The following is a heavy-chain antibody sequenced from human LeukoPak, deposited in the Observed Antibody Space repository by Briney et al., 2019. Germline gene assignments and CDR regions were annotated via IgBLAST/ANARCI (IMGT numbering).Heavy chain of an antibody. Sequence: GGSLRLSCAASGFTFSTYGMNWVRQAPGKGLEWVSGISPSGDITYYADSVMGRFSISRDNPKSTVSLQMNSLRAEDTAVYYCAKVIRYSSSWYYFDYWGQGTLVTVSS. D-gene: IGHD6-13*01. CDR1: GFTFSTYG. CDR2: ISPSGDIT. J-gene: IGHJ4*02. CDR3: AKVIRYSSSWYYFDY. V-gene: IGHV3-23*01.